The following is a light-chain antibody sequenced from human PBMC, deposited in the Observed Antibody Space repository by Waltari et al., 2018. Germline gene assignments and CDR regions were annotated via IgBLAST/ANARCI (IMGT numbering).Light chain of an antibody. CDR1: QSLLHSNGYYD. CDR3: MQALQTPWT. CDR2: MGS. Sequence: DIVMAQSPLSLPVTPGEPASISCRSSQSLLHSNGYYDVDWYLQKPGQSPQLLIYMGSNRSSGVPDRFSGSGSGTDFTLKITRVEAEDVGVYYCMQALQTPWTFGQGTKVEI. V-gene: IGKV2-28*01. J-gene: IGKJ1*01.